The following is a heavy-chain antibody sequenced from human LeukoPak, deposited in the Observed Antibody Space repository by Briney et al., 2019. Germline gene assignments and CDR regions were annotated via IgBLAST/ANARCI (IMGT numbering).Heavy chain of an antibody. Sequence: ASVKVSCKASGYTFTSYGINWVRQAPGQGLEWMGWINAYNGNTNYAQKVQGRVTMTTDTSTSTAYMELRSLRSDDTAVYYCVPDIFTGPYYFDYWGQGTLVTVSS. D-gene: IGHD3-9*01. J-gene: IGHJ4*02. CDR2: INAYNGNT. CDR3: VPDIFTGPYYFDY. V-gene: IGHV1-18*01. CDR1: GYTFTSYG.